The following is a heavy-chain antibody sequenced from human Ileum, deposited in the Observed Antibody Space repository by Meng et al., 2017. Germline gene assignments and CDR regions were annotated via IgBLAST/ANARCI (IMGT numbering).Heavy chain of an antibody. CDR1: EFTVSDSY. CDR3: ARDLRYSSGFYGMDV. J-gene: IGHJ6*02. Sequence: LSLTCAVSEFTVSDSYMNWVRQAPGKGLEWVSVIYRGGTTYYADSVKGRFTISRDNSKNTLYLQMNSLRGEDTAVYYCARDLRYSSGFYGMDVWDQGTTITVSS. CDR2: IYRGGTT. D-gene: IGHD6-25*01. V-gene: IGHV3-66*02.